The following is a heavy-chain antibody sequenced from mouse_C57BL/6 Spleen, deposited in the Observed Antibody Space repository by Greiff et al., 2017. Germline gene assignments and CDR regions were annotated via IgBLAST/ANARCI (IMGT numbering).Heavy chain of an antibody. J-gene: IGHJ4*01. CDR1: GYTFTDYN. V-gene: IGHV1-22*01. D-gene: IGHD2-5*01. CDR2: INPTNGGT. CDR3: AREAYYSNYDAMDY. Sequence: EVQLVESGPELVKPGASVKMSCKASGYTFTDYNMHWVKQSHGKSLEWIGYINPTNGGTSYNQKFKGKATLTVNKSSSTAYMELRSLTSEDSAVYYCAREAYYSNYDAMDYWGQGTSVTVSS.